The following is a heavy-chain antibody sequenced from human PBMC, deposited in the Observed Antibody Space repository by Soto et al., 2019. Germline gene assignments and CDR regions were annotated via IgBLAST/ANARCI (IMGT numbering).Heavy chain of an antibody. CDR2: ISYDGSNK. CDR1: GIIFSSYG. V-gene: IGHV3-30*03. J-gene: IGHJ2*01. D-gene: IGHD4-17*01. CDR3: ARDNGDYPWYFDL. Sequence: QVQLVESGGGVVQPGRSLRLSCAASGIIFSSYGMHWVRQAPGKGLEWVAVISYDGSNKYYADSVKGRFTISRDNSKNTLYLQMNSLRAEDTAVYYCARDNGDYPWYFDLWGRGTLVTVSS.